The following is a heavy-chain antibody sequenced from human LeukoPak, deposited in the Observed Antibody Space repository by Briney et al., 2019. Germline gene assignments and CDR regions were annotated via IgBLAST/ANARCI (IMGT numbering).Heavy chain of an antibody. CDR1: GFTLSSSS. J-gene: IGHJ2*01. D-gene: IGHD3-22*01. CDR2: ISSSSSYI. V-gene: IGHV3-21*04. Sequence: GGSLRLSCAASGFTLSSSSMNWVRQAPGKGLEWVSSISSSSSYIYYADSLKGRFTISRDNDEKTLYLQMNSLRREDTAIYYCAKDVAMTYRGYFDLWGRGTHVIVSS. CDR3: AKDVAMTYRGYFDL.